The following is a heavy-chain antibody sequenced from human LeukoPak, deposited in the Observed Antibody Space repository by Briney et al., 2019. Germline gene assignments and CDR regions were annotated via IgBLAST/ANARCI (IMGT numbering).Heavy chain of an antibody. Sequence: SVKVSCKASGGTFSSYAISWVRQAPRQGLEWMGGIIPIFGTANYAQKFQGRVTITADESTSTAYMELSSLRSEDTAVYYCARESGYDSNFDYWGQGTLVTVSS. CDR2: IIPIFGTA. J-gene: IGHJ4*02. CDR1: GGTFSSYA. CDR3: ARESGYDSNFDY. D-gene: IGHD5-12*01. V-gene: IGHV1-69*13.